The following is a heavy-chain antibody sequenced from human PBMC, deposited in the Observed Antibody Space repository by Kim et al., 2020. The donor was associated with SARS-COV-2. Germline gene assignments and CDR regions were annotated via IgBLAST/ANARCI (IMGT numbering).Heavy chain of an antibody. V-gene: IGHV4-30-4*05. Sequence: NPSLTRCVTISVDTSKKQFSLKLSSVTAADTAVYYCAILWFGELSAFDIWGQGTMVTVSS. CDR3: AILWFGELSAFDI. D-gene: IGHD3-10*01. J-gene: IGHJ3*02.